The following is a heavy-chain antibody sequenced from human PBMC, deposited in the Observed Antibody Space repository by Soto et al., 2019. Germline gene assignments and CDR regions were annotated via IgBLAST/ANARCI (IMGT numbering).Heavy chain of an antibody. CDR3: ARGLLRGFIAAAGRKSNWFDP. V-gene: IGHV4-31*03. Sequence: SETLSLTCTVSGASINSASYYWSWIRQRPGEGPEWIGFISYSGNTYHSPSLKSRLVLSVDTSKNQFSLKLSSVTAADTAVYYCARGLLRGFIAAAGRKSNWFDPWGQGTLVTVSS. CDR1: GASINSASYY. D-gene: IGHD6-13*01. CDR2: ISYSGNT. J-gene: IGHJ5*02.